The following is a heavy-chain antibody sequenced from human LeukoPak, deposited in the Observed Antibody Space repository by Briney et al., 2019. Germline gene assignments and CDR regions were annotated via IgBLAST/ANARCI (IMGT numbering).Heavy chain of an antibody. CDR2: IGGSGGGT. V-gene: IGHV3-23*01. D-gene: IGHD3-10*01. J-gene: IGHJ4*02. CDR3: AKISGSGSSHSDY. CDR1: GFTFSSFV. Sequence: GGSLKLSCAASGFTFSSFVMSWVRQAPGKGLEWVSSIGGSGGGTYYADSVKGRFTISRDNSKNTLYLLMNSLRGDDTVLYYCAKISGSGSSHSDYWGQGTLVTVSS.